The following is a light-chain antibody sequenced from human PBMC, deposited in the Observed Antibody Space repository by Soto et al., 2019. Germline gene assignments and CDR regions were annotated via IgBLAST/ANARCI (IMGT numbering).Light chain of an antibody. V-gene: IGKV1-5*01. CDR2: DAS. CDR3: QQYNSWTWT. Sequence: DLQMTQSPSTLSASVGDRVTITCRASQSISSWLAWYQQKPGKAPKLLIYDASSLESGVPSRFSGSGSGTEFTLTISSLQPDDFATYYCQQYNSWTWTFGQGTKVEIK. CDR1: QSISSW. J-gene: IGKJ1*01.